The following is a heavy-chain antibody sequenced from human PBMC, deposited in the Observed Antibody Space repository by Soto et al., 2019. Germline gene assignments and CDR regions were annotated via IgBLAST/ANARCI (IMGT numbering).Heavy chain of an antibody. D-gene: IGHD6-13*01. V-gene: IGHV1-18*01. CDR2: ISAYNGNT. Sequence: QVQLVQSGAEVKKPGASVKVSCKASGYTFTSYGISWVRQAPGQGLEWMGWISAYNGNTKYAQKFQGRVTMTTDTSTRTAYMEVRSLSSDDTAVYYCERDAAAGLNDYWGQGTLVTVSS. CDR1: GYTFTSYG. CDR3: ERDAAAGLNDY. J-gene: IGHJ4*02.